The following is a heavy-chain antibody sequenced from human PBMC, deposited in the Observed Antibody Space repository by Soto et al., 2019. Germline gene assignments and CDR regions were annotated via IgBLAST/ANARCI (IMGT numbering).Heavy chain of an antibody. CDR2: IYYSGST. D-gene: IGHD6-25*01. J-gene: IGHJ5*02. CDR3: ARGGSSAWHNWFGP. CDR1: GGSINSYY. Sequence: PSETLSLTCTVSGGSINSYYWSWIRQPPGKGLEWIGYIYYSGSTNYNPSLKSRVTISVDTSKNQFSLKLSSVTAADTAVYYCARGGSSAWHNWFGPWGQGTLVTVSS. V-gene: IGHV4-59*01.